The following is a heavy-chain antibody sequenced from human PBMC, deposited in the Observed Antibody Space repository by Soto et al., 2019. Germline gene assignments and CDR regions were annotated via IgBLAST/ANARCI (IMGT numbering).Heavy chain of an antibody. CDR2: ISPSGGDT. Sequence: PGGSLRLSCAASGFTFSIYAMSWVRQAPGKGLEWVSAISPSGGDTYYADSVTGRVTISRDNSRDTLYLQMNSLRADATAVYYCVKSDTKDFWAEGTLVTVSS. J-gene: IGHJ4*02. CDR3: VKSDTKDF. CDR1: GFTFSIYA. D-gene: IGHD5-18*01. V-gene: IGHV3-23*01.